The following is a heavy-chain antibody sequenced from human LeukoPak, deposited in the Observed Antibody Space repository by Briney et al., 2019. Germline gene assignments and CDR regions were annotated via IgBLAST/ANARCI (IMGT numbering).Heavy chain of an antibody. V-gene: IGHV1-46*01. CDR1: GFTFTTYH. CDR2: INPSGSST. D-gene: IGHD4-11*01. Sequence: GASVKVSCKASGFTFTTYHMHWVRQAPGQGLEWMGVINPSGSSTTFAQNFQGRVIVSRDTSTSTVYMELISLTAEDTAVYYCSRESIDYTEQFDYWGQGTLVTVSS. J-gene: IGHJ4*02. CDR3: SRESIDYTEQFDY.